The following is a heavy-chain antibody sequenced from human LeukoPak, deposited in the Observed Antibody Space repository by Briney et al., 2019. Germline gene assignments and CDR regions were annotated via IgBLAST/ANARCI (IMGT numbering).Heavy chain of an antibody. J-gene: IGHJ4*02. CDR1: GFTFSTYA. Sequence: PGGSLRLSCAASGFTFSTYAMSWVRQTPGRGLEWVSAISDGGGRRTWYADYVKGRFTISRDNSKNTVYLQMNRLRAEDTAIYYCAKECSHSGSDFRYFDYWGQGTLVTVST. CDR3: AKECSHSGSDFRYFDY. CDR2: ISDGGGRRT. V-gene: IGHV3-23*01. D-gene: IGHD1-26*01.